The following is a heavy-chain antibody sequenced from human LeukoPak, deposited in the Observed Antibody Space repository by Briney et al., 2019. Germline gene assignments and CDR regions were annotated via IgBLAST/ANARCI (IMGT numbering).Heavy chain of an antibody. Sequence: GASVKVSCKASGYTFTSYAMHWVRQAPGQRLEWMGWVNAGNGNTKYSQKFQGRVTITRDTSASTAYMELRSLRSDDTAVYYCARDLPEWQNGLSRGGYYYYYDVDVWGQGTTVTVSS. J-gene: IGHJ6*02. CDR1: GYTFTSYA. CDR2: VNAGNGNT. V-gene: IGHV1-3*01. D-gene: IGHD3-3*01. CDR3: ARDLPEWQNGLSRGGYYYYYDVDV.